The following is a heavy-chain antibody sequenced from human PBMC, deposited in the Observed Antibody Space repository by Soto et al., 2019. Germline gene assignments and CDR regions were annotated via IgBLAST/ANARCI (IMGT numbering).Heavy chain of an antibody. Sequence: SETLSLTCTVSGGAISSSSYYWGWIRQPPGKGLVWIGSIYYSGTTYYNPSLKSRVTISVDTSKNQFSLKLSSVTAADTAVYYCARHRGYYDILTGYYTELNFDYWGQGTLVTVSS. V-gene: IGHV4-39*01. CDR3: ARHRGYYDILTGYYTELNFDY. J-gene: IGHJ4*02. D-gene: IGHD3-9*01. CDR1: GGAISSSSYY. CDR2: IYYSGTT.